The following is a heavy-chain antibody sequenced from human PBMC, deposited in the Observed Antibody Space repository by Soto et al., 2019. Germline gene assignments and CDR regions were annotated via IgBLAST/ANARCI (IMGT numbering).Heavy chain of an antibody. V-gene: IGHV3-33*01. CDR1: GFTFSSYG. J-gene: IGHJ6*02. CDR3: ARGNVDTAIVRLPNTDYYYYYGMDV. D-gene: IGHD5-18*01. CDR2: IWYDGSNK. Sequence: GGSLRLSCAASGFTFSSYGMHWVRQAPGKGLEWVAVIWYDGSNKYYADSVKGRFTISRDNSKNTLYLQMNSLRAEDTAVYYCARGNVDTAIVRLPNTDYYYYYGMDVWGQGTTVTVSS.